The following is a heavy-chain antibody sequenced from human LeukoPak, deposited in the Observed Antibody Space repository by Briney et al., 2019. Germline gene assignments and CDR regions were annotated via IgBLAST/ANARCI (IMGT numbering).Heavy chain of an antibody. D-gene: IGHD3-22*01. CDR2: IRYDGSNK. V-gene: IGHV3-30*02. J-gene: IGHJ4*02. Sequence: GGSLRLSCAASGFTFSSYGMHRVRQAPGKGLEWVAFIRYDGSNKYYADSVKGRFTISRDNSKNTLYLQMNSLRAEDTAAYYCAKDHWRGGYSSPPDYWGQGTLVTVSS. CDR1: GFTFSSYG. CDR3: AKDHWRGGYSSPPDY.